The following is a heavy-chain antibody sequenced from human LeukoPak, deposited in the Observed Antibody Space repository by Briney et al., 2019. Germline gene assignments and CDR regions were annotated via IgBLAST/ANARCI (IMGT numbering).Heavy chain of an antibody. CDR3: ARDPQYSSGWYFGVPTDIYYYYGMDV. V-gene: IGHV1-18*01. CDR1: GYTFTSYG. CDR2: ISAYNGNT. Sequence: GASVKVSCKASGYTFTSYGISWVRQAPGQGLEWMGWISAYNGNTNYAQKLQGRVTMTTDTSTSTAYMELRSLRSDDTAVYYCARDPQYSSGWYFGVPTDIYYYYGMDVWGQGTTVTVSS. D-gene: IGHD6-19*01. J-gene: IGHJ6*02.